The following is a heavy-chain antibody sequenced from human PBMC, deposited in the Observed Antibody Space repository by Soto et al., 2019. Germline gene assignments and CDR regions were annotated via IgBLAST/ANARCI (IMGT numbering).Heavy chain of an antibody. CDR3: AREVQVHTTASVY. CDR1: GGTFNTYA. J-gene: IGHJ4*02. D-gene: IGHD3-10*01. V-gene: IGHV1-69*19. CDR2: ISPMFGAA. Sequence: QVQLVQSGAEMKKPGSSVKVSCQSSGGTFNTYAMNWVRQAPGQGPEWMGDISPMFGAANYAPKFQGRVTITADESTGTSYMPLSSLTSEDTALYFFAREVQVHTTASVYWGQGTLVTVSS.